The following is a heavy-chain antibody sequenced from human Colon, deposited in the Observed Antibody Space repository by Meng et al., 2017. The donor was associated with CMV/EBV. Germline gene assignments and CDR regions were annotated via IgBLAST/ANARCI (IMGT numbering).Heavy chain of an antibody. V-gene: IGHV3-43*01. CDR2: ITWDGGIT. CDR3: ARGNYYYGSGSYSFFDH. D-gene: IGHD3-10*01. J-gene: IGHJ4*02. CDR1: FTFDDYT. Sequence: FTFDDYTMHWVRQSPGTGLEWVSLITWDGGITYYADSMKGRFTISRDNSKNSMYLQINSLRTEDTGLYYCARGNYYYGSGSYSFFDHWGQGTLVTVSS.